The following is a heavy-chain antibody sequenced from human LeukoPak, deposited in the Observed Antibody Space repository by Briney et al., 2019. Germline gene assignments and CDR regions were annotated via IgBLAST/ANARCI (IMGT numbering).Heavy chain of an antibody. CDR2: INAGNGNT. D-gene: IGHD6-13*01. CDR1: GYTFTSYA. J-gene: IGHJ6*02. V-gene: IGHV1-3*01. CDR3: ARVRVGPGSSSKDYGMDV. Sequence: ASVKVSCKASGYTFTSYAMHWVRQAPGQRLEWMGWINAGNGNTKYSQKFQGRVTITRDTSASTAYMELSSLRSEDTAVYYCARVRVGPGSSSKDYGMDVWGQGTTVTASS.